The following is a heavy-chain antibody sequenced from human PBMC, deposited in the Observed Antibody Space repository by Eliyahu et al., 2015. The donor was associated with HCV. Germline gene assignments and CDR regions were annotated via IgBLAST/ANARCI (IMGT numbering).Heavy chain of an antibody. V-gene: IGHV3-30*18. D-gene: IGHD3-22*01. Sequence: QVQLVESGGGVVQPGRSLRLSCAASGFXFXSYGMHWVRQAPGKGLEWVAVISFDGSNKYYADSVKGRLTISRDNSKNTLYLQMNSLRAEDTAVYYCAKDWNYFDNSGYSVFDYWGQGTLVTVSS. CDR3: AKDWNYFDNSGYSVFDY. J-gene: IGHJ4*02. CDR2: ISFDGSNK. CDR1: GFXFXSYG.